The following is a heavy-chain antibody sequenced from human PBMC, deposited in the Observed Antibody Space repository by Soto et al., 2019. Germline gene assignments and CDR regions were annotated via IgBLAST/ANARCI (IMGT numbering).Heavy chain of an antibody. D-gene: IGHD3-10*01. CDR3: ARALWGSGSYTNGYGMDV. CDR2: VSSDGGST. Sequence: GGSLRLSCAASGFTFGTYAIHWVRQAPGKALEYVSAVSSDGGSTYYANSVKGRFTISRDNSKNTLYLQMGSLRAEDMAVYYCARALWGSGSYTNGYGMDVWGQGTTVTVSS. J-gene: IGHJ6*02. V-gene: IGHV3-64*01. CDR1: GFTFGTYA.